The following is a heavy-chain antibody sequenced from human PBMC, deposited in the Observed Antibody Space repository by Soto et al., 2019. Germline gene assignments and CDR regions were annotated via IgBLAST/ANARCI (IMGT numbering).Heavy chain of an antibody. J-gene: IGHJ3*02. CDR3: AYAGETPYDAFDI. V-gene: IGHV3-21*01. CDR1: GFTFSSYG. Sequence: GGSLRLSCAASGFTFSSYGMNWVRQAPGKGLEWVSSISSSSSYIYYADSVKGRFTISRDNAKNSLYLQMNSLRAEDTAVYYCAYAGETPYDAFDIWGQGTMVTVSS. CDR2: ISSSSSYI. D-gene: IGHD2-21*01.